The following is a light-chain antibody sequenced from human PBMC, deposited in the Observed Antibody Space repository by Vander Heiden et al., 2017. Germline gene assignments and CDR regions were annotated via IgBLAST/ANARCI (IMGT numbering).Light chain of an antibody. CDR3: QQYYSYPLT. CDR1: QGISSY. V-gene: IGKV1-8*01. J-gene: IGKJ4*01. Sequence: AIRMTQSPSSLSASTGDRVTITCRASQGISSYLAWYQQKPGKAPKLLIYAASTLQSGVPSRFSGSGSGTDFTLTISCLQSEDFATYYCQQYYSYPLTFGGGTKVXIK. CDR2: AAS.